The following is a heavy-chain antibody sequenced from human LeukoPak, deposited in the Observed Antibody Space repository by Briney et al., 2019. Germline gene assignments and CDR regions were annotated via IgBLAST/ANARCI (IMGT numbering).Heavy chain of an antibody. CDR3: ARARREMVDY. CDR2: IYHSGST. D-gene: IGHD5-24*01. CDR1: GGSISSSSYY. Sequence: SETLSLTCTVSGGSISSSSYYWGWIRQPPGKGLEWIGSIYHSGSTYYNPSLKSRVTISVDTSKNQFSLKLSSVTAADTAVYYCARARREMVDYWGQGTLVTVSS. V-gene: IGHV4-39*07. J-gene: IGHJ4*02.